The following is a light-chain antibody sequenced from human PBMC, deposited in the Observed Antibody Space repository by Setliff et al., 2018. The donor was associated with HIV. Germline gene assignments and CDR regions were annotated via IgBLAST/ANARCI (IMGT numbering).Light chain of an antibody. J-gene: IGLJ1*01. CDR1: SSDVGGYNY. V-gene: IGLV2-14*01. Sequence: QSVLTQPASVSGSPGQSITISCTGTSSDVGGYNYVSWYQNHPGKAPKLMICEVSNRPSGVSNRFSGSKSGNTASLTISGLQADDEADYYCSSYTSSSLYVFGTGTKGTVL. CDR3: SSYTSSSLYV. CDR2: EVS.